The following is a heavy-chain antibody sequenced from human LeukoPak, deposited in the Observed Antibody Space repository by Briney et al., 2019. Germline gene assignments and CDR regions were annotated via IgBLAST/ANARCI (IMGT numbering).Heavy chain of an antibody. Sequence: GGSLRLSCAASGFTFRSYSMTWVRQAPGKGLEWVSSISSSTTYIYYADSVKGRFTISRDNAMNSLYLQMNSLRGEDTAVYYCARPSTRSTSYYFYYYGMDVWGQGTTVIVSS. CDR1: GFTFRSYS. CDR3: ARPSTRSTSYYFYYYGMDV. V-gene: IGHV3-21*01. CDR2: ISSSTTYI. D-gene: IGHD2/OR15-2a*01. J-gene: IGHJ6*02.